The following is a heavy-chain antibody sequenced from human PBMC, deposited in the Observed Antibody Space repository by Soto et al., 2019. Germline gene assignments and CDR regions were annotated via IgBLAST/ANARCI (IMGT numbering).Heavy chain of an antibody. D-gene: IGHD3-3*01. CDR2: TYYRSRWFN. J-gene: IGHJ6*02. V-gene: IGHV6-1*01. Sequence: SQTLSLTCAISGDSVSSSSAAWNWIRQSPSGGLEWLGRTYYRSRWFNDYAVSVQSRIIVHADTSKNQFSLQLKSVTPEDTAVYYCARTRITSFGVVSYFYGMGVWGQGTTVTVSS. CDR3: ARTRITSFGVVSYFYGMGV. CDR1: GDSVSSSSAA.